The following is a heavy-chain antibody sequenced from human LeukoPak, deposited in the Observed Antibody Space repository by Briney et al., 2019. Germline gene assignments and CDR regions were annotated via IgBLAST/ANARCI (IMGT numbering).Heavy chain of an antibody. Sequence: GRSLRLSCAASGFTFSSYGMHWVRQAPGKGLEWVAVISYDGSNKYYADSVKGRFTISRDNSKNTLYLQMNSLRAEDTAVYYCAKDAAAAVSYYFDYWGQGTLVTVSS. D-gene: IGHD6-13*01. V-gene: IGHV3-30*18. CDR2: ISYDGSNK. CDR3: AKDAAAAVSYYFDY. J-gene: IGHJ4*02. CDR1: GFTFSSYG.